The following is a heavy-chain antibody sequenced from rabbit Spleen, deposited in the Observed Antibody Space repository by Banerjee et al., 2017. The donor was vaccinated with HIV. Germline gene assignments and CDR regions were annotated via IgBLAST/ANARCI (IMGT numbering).Heavy chain of an antibody. CDR3: ARDTSSSFSSYGMDL. CDR2: IYTGDGST. Sequence: QEQLEESGGGLVKPGGTLTLTCTASGFSFSSDYYMCWVRQAPGKGLEWIGCIYTGDGSTYYASWAKGRFTISKTSSTTVTLQMTSLTAADAATYFCARDTSSSFSSYGMDLWGPGTLVTVS. D-gene: IGHD1-1*01. V-gene: IGHV1S45*01. J-gene: IGHJ6*01. CDR1: GFSFSSDYY.